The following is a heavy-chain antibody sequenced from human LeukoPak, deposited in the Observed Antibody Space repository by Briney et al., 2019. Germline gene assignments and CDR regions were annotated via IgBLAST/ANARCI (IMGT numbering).Heavy chain of an antibody. D-gene: IGHD1-14*01. CDR1: GFTFSDNY. J-gene: IGHJ4*02. Sequence: GGSLRLSCAASGFTFSDNYMIWIPQAPGKGLEWVSYIDTSGSAMYYAVPVKGRFTISRDNARNSLYLQMNSLRAEDTAVYYCARARKGYYFDYWGQGTLVTVSS. CDR3: ARARKGYYFDY. V-gene: IGHV3-11*04. CDR2: IDTSGSAM.